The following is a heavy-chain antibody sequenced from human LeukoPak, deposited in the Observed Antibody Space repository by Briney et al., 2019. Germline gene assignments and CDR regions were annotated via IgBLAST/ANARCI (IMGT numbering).Heavy chain of an antibody. D-gene: IGHD5-18*01. CDR3: ARKGNINGYWYFDL. CDR1: GGAFSGYY. V-gene: IGHV4-34*01. J-gene: IGHJ2*01. CDR2: ITHTGST. Sequence: SETLSLTCAVYGGAFSGYYWSWIRQPPGKGLEWLGEITHTGSTSYNPSLRSRVTISVDTSKNQFSLNLRSVTAADTAVYYCARKGNINGYWYFDLWGRGTLVTVSS.